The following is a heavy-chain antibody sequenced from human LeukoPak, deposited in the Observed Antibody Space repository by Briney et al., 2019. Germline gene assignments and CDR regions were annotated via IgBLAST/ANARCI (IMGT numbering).Heavy chain of an antibody. V-gene: IGHV3-9*01. D-gene: IGHD6-19*01. CDR1: GFTFDDYA. CDR2: ISWNSGSI. CDR3: AKATMAGRGAFDI. J-gene: IGHJ3*02. Sequence: GGSLRLSCAASGFTFDDYAMHWVRQAPGKGLEWVSGISWNSGSIGYADSVKGRFTISRDNAKNSLYLQMNSLRAEDTALYYCAKATMAGRGAFDIWGQGTMVTVSS.